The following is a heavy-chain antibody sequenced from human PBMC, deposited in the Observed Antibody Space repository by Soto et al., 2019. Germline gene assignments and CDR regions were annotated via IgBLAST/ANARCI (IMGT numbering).Heavy chain of an antibody. CDR1: GGSISSYY. CDR3: ASPTTVTTARFDAFDI. V-gene: IGHV4-59*01. D-gene: IGHD4-17*01. CDR2: IYYSGST. Sequence: WETLSLTCTVSGGSISSYYWSWIRQPPGKGLEWIGYIYYSGSTNYNRSLKSGVTISVDTSKNQFSLKLSSVTAADTAVYYCASPTTVTTARFDAFDIWGQGTMVTVSS. J-gene: IGHJ3*02.